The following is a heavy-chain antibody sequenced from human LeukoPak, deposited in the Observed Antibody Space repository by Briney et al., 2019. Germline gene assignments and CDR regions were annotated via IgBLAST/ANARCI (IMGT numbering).Heavy chain of an antibody. V-gene: IGHV3-21*01. CDR3: ARSTGLNRLDY. Sequence: GGSLRLSCAASGFTFSSYSMNWVRQAPGKGLEWVSSISSSSSYIHYTDSVKGRFTISRDNAKNSLYLQMNSLRAEDTAVYYCARSTGLNRLDYWGQGTLVTVSS. CDR1: GFTFSSYS. CDR2: ISSSSSYI. J-gene: IGHJ4*02. D-gene: IGHD1-14*01.